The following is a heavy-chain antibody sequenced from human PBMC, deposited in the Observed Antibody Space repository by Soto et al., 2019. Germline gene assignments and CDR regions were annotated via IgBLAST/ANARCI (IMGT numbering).Heavy chain of an antibody. D-gene: IGHD4-17*01. CDR1: GGSISCYY. CDR3: ARDRDYRFDY. V-gene: IGHV4-59*01. Sequence: PETLSLTCTVSGGSISCYYWSWIRQPPGKGLEWIGYIYYSGSTNYNPSLKSRVTISVDTSKNQFSLKLSSVTAADTAVYYCARDRDYRFDYWGQGTLVTVSS. CDR2: IYYSGST. J-gene: IGHJ4*02.